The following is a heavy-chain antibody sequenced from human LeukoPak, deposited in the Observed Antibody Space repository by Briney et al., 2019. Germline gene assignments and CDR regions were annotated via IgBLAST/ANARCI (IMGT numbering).Heavy chain of an antibody. V-gene: IGHV4-59*08. J-gene: IGHJ4*02. CDR2: IYYSGST. D-gene: IGHD4-17*01. CDR1: GGSISSYY. CDR3: ARAGYGDSDFDY. Sequence: SETLSLTCTVSGGSISSYYWSWIRQPPGKGLEWIGYIYYSGSTNYNPSLKSRVTISVDTSKNQFSLKLNSVTAADTAVYYFARAGYGDSDFDYWGQGTLVTVSS.